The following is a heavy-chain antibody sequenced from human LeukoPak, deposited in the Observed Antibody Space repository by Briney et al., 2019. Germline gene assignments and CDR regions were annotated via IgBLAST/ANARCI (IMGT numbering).Heavy chain of an antibody. CDR1: GYTFTSYG. V-gene: IGHV1-18*01. CDR2: IITVKGNT. CDR3: ARDWDRYYYDSSGYYYSDY. D-gene: IGHD3-22*01. J-gene: IGHJ4*02. Sequence: GGSVKVSCKASGYTFTSYGISWVRQAPGQGLEWMGWIITVKGNTNYAQKLQCRVTMTTDTSTSTAYMELRSLRSDDTAVYYCARDWDRYYYDSSGYYYSDYWGQGTLVTVSS.